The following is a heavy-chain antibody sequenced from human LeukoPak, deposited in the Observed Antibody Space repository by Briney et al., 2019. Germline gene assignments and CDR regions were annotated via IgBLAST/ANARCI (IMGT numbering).Heavy chain of an antibody. Sequence: PGGSLRLSCAASGFTFSSYGMHWVRQAPGKGLEWVAFIRYDGSNKYYADSVKGRFTISRDNSKNTLYLQMNSLRAEDTAVYYCAKDIDYGDYYFDYWGQGTLVTVSS. V-gene: IGHV3-30*02. J-gene: IGHJ4*02. CDR1: GFTFSSYG. CDR2: IRYDGSNK. CDR3: AKDIDYGDYYFDY. D-gene: IGHD4-17*01.